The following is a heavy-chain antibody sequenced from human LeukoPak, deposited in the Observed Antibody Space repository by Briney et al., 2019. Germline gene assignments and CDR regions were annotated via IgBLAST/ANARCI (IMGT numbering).Heavy chain of an antibody. D-gene: IGHD3-22*01. J-gene: IGHJ1*01. Sequence: SVKVSCKASGGTFSSYAISWVRQAPGQGLEWMGGIIPIFGTANYAQKFQGRVTITTDESTSTAYMELSSLRSEDTAVYYCARGQINYDSNGYYYGYFQHWGQGTLVTVSS. V-gene: IGHV1-69*05. CDR3: ARGQINYDSNGYYYGYFQH. CDR1: GGTFSSYA. CDR2: IIPIFGTA.